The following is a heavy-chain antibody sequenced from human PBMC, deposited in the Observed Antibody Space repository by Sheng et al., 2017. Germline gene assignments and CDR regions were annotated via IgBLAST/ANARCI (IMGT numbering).Heavy chain of an antibody. Sequence: QVQLVESGGGVVQPGRSLRLSCAASGFTFSSYGMHWVRQAPGKGMEWVAVISYDGSNKYYADSVKGRFTISRDNSKNTLYLQMNSLRAEDTAVYYCAKDFYAERNPDDY. V-gene: IGHV3-30*18. CDR2: ISYDGSNK. D-gene: IGHD1-1*01. J-gene: IGHJ4*01. CDR3: AKDFYAERNPDDY. CDR1: GFTFSSYG.